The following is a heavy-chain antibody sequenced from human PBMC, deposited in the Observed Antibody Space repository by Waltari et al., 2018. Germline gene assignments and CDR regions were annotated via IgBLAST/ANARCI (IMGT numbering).Heavy chain of an antibody. V-gene: IGHV4-34*01. CDR1: GGSFSGYY. CDR2: INHSGGT. CDR3: ARGYSSSWYDLFDP. D-gene: IGHD6-13*01. J-gene: IGHJ5*02. Sequence: QVQLQQWGAGLLKPSETLSLTCAVYGGSFSGYYWSWIRQPPGQGLEWIGEINHSGGTNYNPSLKSRVTISVDTSKNQFSLKLSSVTAADTAVYYCARGYSSSWYDLFDPWGQGTLVTVSS.